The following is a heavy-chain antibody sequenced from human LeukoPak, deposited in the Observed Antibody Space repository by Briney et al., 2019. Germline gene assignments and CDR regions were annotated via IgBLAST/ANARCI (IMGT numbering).Heavy chain of an antibody. D-gene: IGHD3-22*01. J-gene: IGHJ4*02. CDR1: GGSISSYY. V-gene: IGHV4-59*01. CDR2: IYYSGST. Sequence: SETLSLTCTVSGGSISSYYWSWIRQPPGKGLEWIGYIYYSGSTNYNPSLKSRVTISVDTSKNQFSLKLSSVTAADTAVYYCVASYYYDSSGYHFSYWDQGTLVTVSS. CDR3: VASYYYDSSGYHFSY.